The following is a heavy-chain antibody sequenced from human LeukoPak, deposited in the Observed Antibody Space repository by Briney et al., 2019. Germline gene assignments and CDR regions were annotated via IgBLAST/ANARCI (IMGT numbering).Heavy chain of an antibody. CDR1: GFTFNNYA. CDR2: ISGFGGST. D-gene: IGHD6-13*01. CDR3: ARRSGSSWSSFDY. V-gene: IGHV3-23*01. Sequence: GGSLRLSCAASGFTFNNYAMDWVRQAPGKGLEWVSGISGFGGSTYYAPSVKGRLTISRDNFGNMLYLHLDSLRVEDTAIYYCARRSGSSWSSFDYWGQGALVTVSS. J-gene: IGHJ4*02.